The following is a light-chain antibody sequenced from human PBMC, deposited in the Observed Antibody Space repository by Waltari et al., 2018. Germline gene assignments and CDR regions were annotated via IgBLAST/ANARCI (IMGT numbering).Light chain of an antibody. CDR3: QAWDSSTAV. J-gene: IGLJ3*02. Sequence: SYELTQPPSLSVSRGQSATTTRPGDRLDDKNVCWYQQKPGQSPVLVMYQDRKRPSGIPERFSGSNSGNTATLTISAAQGMDEADYYCQAWDSSTAVFGGGTKLTVL. V-gene: IGLV3-1*01. CDR1: RLDDKN. CDR2: QDR.